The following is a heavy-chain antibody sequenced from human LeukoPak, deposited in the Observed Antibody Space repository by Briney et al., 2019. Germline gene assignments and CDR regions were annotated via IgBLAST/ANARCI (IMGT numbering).Heavy chain of an antibody. CDR1: GVSISSGGYY. CDR3: ARVPLAVAGTCYFDY. V-gene: IGHV4-30-2*01. D-gene: IGHD6-19*01. Sequence: SQTLSLTCTVSGVSISSGGYYWSWIRQPPGKGLEWIGYIYQSGSTYYNPSLKSRVTISVDRSKNQFSLKLSSVAAADTAVYYCARVPLAVAGTCYFDYWGQGTLVTVSS. CDR2: IYQSGST. J-gene: IGHJ4*02.